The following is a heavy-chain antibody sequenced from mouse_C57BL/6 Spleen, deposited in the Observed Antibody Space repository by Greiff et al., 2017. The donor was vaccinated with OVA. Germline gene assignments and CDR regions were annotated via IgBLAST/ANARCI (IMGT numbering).Heavy chain of an antibody. CDR1: GFSLSTSGMG. CDR3: ARIPPLLDGSSYWYFDV. D-gene: IGHD1-1*01. CDR2: IYWDDDK. Sequence: QVTLKVCGPGILQSSQTLSLTCSFSGFSLSTSGMGVSWIRQPSGKGLEWLAHIYWDDDKRYNPSLKSRLTISKDTSRNQVFLKITSVDTADTATYYCARIPPLLDGSSYWYFDVWGTGTTVTVSS. J-gene: IGHJ1*03. V-gene: IGHV8-12*01.